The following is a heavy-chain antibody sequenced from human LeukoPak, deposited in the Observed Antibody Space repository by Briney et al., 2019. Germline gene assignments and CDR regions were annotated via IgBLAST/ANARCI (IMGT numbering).Heavy chain of an antibody. Sequence: SETLSLTCTVSGGSISSYYWSWIRQPAGKGLEWIGRIYTSGSTNYNPSLKSRVTMSVDTSKNQFSLKLSSVTAADTAVYYRARDSWVGATFDYWGQGTLVTVSS. V-gene: IGHV4-4*07. CDR2: IYTSGST. CDR3: ARDSWVGATFDY. J-gene: IGHJ4*02. D-gene: IGHD1-26*01. CDR1: GGSISSYY.